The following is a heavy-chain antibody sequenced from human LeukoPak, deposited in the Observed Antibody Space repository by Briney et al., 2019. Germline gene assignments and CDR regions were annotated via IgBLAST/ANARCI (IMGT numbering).Heavy chain of an antibody. CDR1: GYTFTSYY. CDR2: INPSGGST. V-gene: IGHV1-46*03. Sequence: ASVKVSCKASGYTFTSYYMHWVRQAPGQGLEWMGIINPSGGSTSYAQKFQGRVTMTRDTSTSTVYMELSSLRSEDTAVYYCARDWTTGTILDYWGQGTLVTASS. D-gene: IGHD1-1*01. CDR3: ARDWTTGTILDY. J-gene: IGHJ4*02.